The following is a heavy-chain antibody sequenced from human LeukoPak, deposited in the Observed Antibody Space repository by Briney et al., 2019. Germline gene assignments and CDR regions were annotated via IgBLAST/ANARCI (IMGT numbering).Heavy chain of an antibody. V-gene: IGHV1-58*02. D-gene: IGHD3-16*01. CDR2: IVVGRGNT. Sequence: SVKVSCKASGFTFTSSTIQWVRQARGQRLEWIGWIVVGRGNTNYAQKFQERVIITRDMSTTTVYMELNSLRAEDTAVYYCAKAPPGLYYFDYWGQGTLVTVSS. J-gene: IGHJ4*02. CDR1: GFTFTSST. CDR3: AKAPPGLYYFDY.